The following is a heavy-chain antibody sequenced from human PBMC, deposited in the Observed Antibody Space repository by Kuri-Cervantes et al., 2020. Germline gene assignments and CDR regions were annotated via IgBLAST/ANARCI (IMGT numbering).Heavy chain of an antibody. Sequence: GESLKISCAASGFTFSSYGMHWVRQAPGKGLEWVAVIWYDGSNKYYADSVKGRFTISRDNSKYTLYLQMNSLRAEDTAVYYCARDWYRRDYMDVWGKGTTVTVSS. J-gene: IGHJ6*03. CDR3: ARDWYRRDYMDV. D-gene: IGHD1-1*01. CDR1: GFTFSSYG. CDR2: IWYDGSNK. V-gene: IGHV3-33*01.